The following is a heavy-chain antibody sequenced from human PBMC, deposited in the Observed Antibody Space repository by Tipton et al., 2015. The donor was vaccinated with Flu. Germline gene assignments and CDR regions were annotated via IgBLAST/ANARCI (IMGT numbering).Heavy chain of an antibody. CDR1: GYTFTSYG. CDR2: ISAYNGNT. CDR3: ARVAHYYDSSGHPDY. D-gene: IGHD3-22*01. J-gene: IGHJ4*02. Sequence: QLVQSGAEVKKPGASVKVSCKASGYTFTSYGISWVRQAPGQGLEWMGWISAYNGNTNYAQKLQGRVTMTTDTSTSTAYMELRSLRSDDTAVYYWARVAHYYDSSGHPDYWGQGTLVTVSS. V-gene: IGHV1-18*01.